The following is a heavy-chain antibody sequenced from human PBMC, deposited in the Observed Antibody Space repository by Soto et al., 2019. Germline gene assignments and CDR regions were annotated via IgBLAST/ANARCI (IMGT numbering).Heavy chain of an antibody. D-gene: IGHD3-10*01. Sequence: CWCLRLSCVASGFSVDNYAIHLFRQTPGKGLEWVSSNDWNGGSTAYADSVKGRFTISRDNARNSLYLQMNSLRPEHTALYYCVKGRRSSFVYFGLDIWGQGRTGTVSS. V-gene: IGHV3-9*01. J-gene: IGHJ6*02. CDR1: GFSVDNYA. CDR3: VKGRRSSFVYFGLDI. CDR2: NDWNGGST.